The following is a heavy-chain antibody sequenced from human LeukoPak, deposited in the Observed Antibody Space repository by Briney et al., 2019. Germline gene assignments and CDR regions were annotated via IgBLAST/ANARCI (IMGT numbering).Heavy chain of an antibody. V-gene: IGHV3-66*02. Sequence: PGGSLRLSCAASGFTFSSYAMSWVRQAPGKGLEWVSVIYSGGSTYYADSVKGRFTISRDNSKNTLYLQMNSLRAEDTAVYYCARDGPDGDIVATTFDYWGQGTLVTVSS. CDR1: GFTFSSYA. J-gene: IGHJ4*02. CDR2: IYSGGST. D-gene: IGHD5-12*01. CDR3: ARDGPDGDIVATTFDY.